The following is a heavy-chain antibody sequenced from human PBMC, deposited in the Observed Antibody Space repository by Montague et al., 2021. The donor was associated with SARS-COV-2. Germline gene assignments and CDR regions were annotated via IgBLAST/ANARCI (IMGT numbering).Heavy chain of an antibody. CDR2: IHHSGKP. CDR1: GGSFSSYY. CDR3: ARGGRRKVRWGPGRGSEIDTYFALDV. J-gene: IGHJ6*01. Sequence: SETLSLTCAVYGGSFSSYYYAWVRQSPTKGLEWIGEIHHSGKPTYKPSLRRRVAISVDTSKNQFSLNLRSVTAADAAVYYCARGGRRKVRWGPGRGSEIDTYFALDVWGQGTTVIISS. V-gene: IGHV4-34*01. D-gene: IGHD2-15*01.